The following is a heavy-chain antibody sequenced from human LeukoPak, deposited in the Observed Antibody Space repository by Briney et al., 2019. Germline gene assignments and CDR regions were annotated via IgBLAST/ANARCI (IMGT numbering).Heavy chain of an antibody. Sequence: GGSLRLSCAASGVTFSSYALSWVRQAPGKGLEWVWGISGSGGSKYYPAPEKRRSTISGDNYKNTSLLQSTGLRAEDTAVYCCAKDPYYDIVAGNFYFYNWGDGALVSASS. D-gene: IGHD3-9*01. CDR1: GVTFSSYA. J-gene: IGHJ4*01. V-gene: IGHV3-23*01. CDR2: ISGSGGSK. CDR3: AKDPYYDIVAGNFYFYN.